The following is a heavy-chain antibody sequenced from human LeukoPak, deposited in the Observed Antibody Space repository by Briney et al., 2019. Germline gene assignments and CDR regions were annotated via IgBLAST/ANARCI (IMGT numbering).Heavy chain of an antibody. J-gene: IGHJ2*01. CDR2: IYYSGST. CDR3: ARDGPVTIFSGGYFDL. V-gene: IGHV4-59*12. D-gene: IGHD3-9*01. CDR1: GGSISSYY. Sequence: SETLSLTCTVSGGSISSYYWSWIRQPPGKGLEWIGYIYYSGSTNYNPSLKSRVTISVDTSKNQFSLKLSSVTAADTAVYYCARDGPVTIFSGGYFDLWGRGTLVTVSS.